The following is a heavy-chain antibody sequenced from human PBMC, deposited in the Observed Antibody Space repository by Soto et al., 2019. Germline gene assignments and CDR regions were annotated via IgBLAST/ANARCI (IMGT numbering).Heavy chain of an antibody. CDR1: GFTFRTSA. V-gene: IGHV3-23*01. CDR2: NGGSRGGT. D-gene: IGHD2-15*01. J-gene: IGHJ3*01. Sequence: EVQLLASGGGLVQPGGSLRLSCIASGFTFRTSAMTWVRQAPGQGLEWVARISDNGGSRGGTYYAVSVKGRVTISRDNSMDTLFLQLDSVRGADSGIYSCASAKAVVGAALGLSGQGTEVTVPS. CDR3: ASAKAVVGAALGL.